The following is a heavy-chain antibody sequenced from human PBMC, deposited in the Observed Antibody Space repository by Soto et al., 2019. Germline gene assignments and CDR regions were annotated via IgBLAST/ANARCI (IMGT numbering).Heavy chain of an antibody. Sequence: EVQLLESGGGLVQPGGSLRLSCAASGFTSSNYAMNWVRQAPGKGLEWVSTISGSGGGTYYADSVEGRFTISSDNSKNTLYLQMNSLRAEDTAVYYCAKVGWNTMTTVTKGYFQHWGQGTLVTVSS. CDR3: AKVGWNTMTTVTKGYFQH. CDR2: ISGSGGGT. J-gene: IGHJ1*01. D-gene: IGHD4-17*01. CDR1: GFTSSNYA. V-gene: IGHV3-23*01.